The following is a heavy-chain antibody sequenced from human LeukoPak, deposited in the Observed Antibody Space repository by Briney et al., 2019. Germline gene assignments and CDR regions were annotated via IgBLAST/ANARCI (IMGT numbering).Heavy chain of an antibody. CDR2: INQDGSER. Sequence: GGSLRLSCVASGFTFVSHWMTWVRQAPGKGLEWVANINQDGSERYYVDSVKGRFTISRDNAENSLYLQMNSLRAEDAAVYYCARGPSGYHNTGGQGTLVTVS. J-gene: IGHJ4*02. D-gene: IGHD5-12*01. V-gene: IGHV3-7*01. CDR1: GFTFVSHW. CDR3: ARGPSGYHNT.